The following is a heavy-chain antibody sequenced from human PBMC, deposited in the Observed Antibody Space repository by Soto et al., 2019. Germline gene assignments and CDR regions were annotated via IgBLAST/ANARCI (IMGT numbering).Heavy chain of an antibody. V-gene: IGHV4-30-4*02. J-gene: IGHJ5*02. CDR2: IYYSGST. CDR1: GGSISSGDYY. CDR3: ARAGLEWSYNWFDP. Sequence: SETLSLTCTVSGGSISSGDYYWSWIRQPPGKGLEWIGYIYYSGSTYYNPSLKSRVTISVDTSKNQFSLKLSPVTAADTAVYYWARAGLEWSYNWFDPWGKGSLIT. D-gene: IGHD3-3*01.